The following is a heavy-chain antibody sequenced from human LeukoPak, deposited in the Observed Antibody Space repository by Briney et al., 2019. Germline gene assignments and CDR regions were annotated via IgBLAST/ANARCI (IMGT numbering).Heavy chain of an antibody. D-gene: IGHD3-3*01. CDR2: IYYSGST. CDR1: GGSISSSNYY. J-gene: IGHJ5*02. V-gene: IGHV4-39*07. CDR3: ARAGAYDFWSQAWFDP. Sequence: SETLSLTCSVSGGSISSSNYYWGWIRQPPGTGPEWIGTIYYSGSTYCNPSLKSRVTISVDTSKSQFSLKLSSVTVADTAVYYCARAGAYDFWSQAWFDPWDQGTLVTVSS.